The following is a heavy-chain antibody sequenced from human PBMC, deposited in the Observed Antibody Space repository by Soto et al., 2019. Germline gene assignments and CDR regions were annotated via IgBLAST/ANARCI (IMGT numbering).Heavy chain of an antibody. CDR1: GFTFSSYT. V-gene: IGHV3-23*01. CDR3: AKRLEMATIDFDY. J-gene: IGHJ4*02. Sequence: GGSLRLSCTTSGFTFSSYTMSWVRQAPGKGLEWVSAISGSGGSTYYADSVKGRFTISRDNSKNTLYLQMNSLRAEDTAVYYCAKRLEMATIDFDYWGQGTLVTVSS. D-gene: IGHD5-12*01. CDR2: ISGSGGST.